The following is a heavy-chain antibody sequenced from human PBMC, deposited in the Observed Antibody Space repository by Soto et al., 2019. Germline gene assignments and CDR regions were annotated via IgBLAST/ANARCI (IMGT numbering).Heavy chain of an antibody. CDR1: GDTFSSYS. J-gene: IGHJ1*01. CDR3: ARWHRSSWFAVYFHY. Sequence: QVQLVQSGAEVKKPGSSVKVSCKASGDTFSSYSISWVRQAPGQGLEWMGGIIPKFGSTKYARKSQDRVTITADESTSTAYMELIGLISEDTAVYFSARWHRSSWFAVYFHYWGQGSLVIVSS. V-gene: IGHV1-69*01. D-gene: IGHD3-10*01. CDR2: IIPKFGST.